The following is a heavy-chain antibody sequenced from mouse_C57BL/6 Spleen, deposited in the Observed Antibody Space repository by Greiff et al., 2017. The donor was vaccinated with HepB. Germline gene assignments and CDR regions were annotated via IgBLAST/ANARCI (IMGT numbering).Heavy chain of an antibody. Sequence: QVQLQQSGPELVKPGASVKISCKASGYAFSSSWMNWVKQRPGKGLEWIGRICPGDGDTNYNGKFKGKATLTADKSSSTAYMQLSSLTSEDSAVYFCARVMRYAMDYWGQGTSVTVSS. J-gene: IGHJ4*01. CDR1: GYAFSSSW. V-gene: IGHV1-82*01. D-gene: IGHD6-5*01. CDR2: ICPGDGDT. CDR3: ARVMRYAMDY.